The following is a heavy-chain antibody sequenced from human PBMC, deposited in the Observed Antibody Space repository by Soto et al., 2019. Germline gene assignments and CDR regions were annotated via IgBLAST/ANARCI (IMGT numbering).Heavy chain of an antibody. V-gene: IGHV1-69*08. J-gene: IGHJ5*02. Sequence: QVQLVQSGAEVKKPGSSVKVSCKASGGTFSSYTISWVRQAPGQGLEWMGRIIPILGIANYAQKFQGRVTXXAXTXXSTDYMELISLRAEDTAVYYCARDLRSESSGYLDPWGQGTLVTVSS. CDR2: IIPILGIA. CDR1: GGTFSSYT. D-gene: IGHD3-22*01. CDR3: ARDLRSESSGYLDP.